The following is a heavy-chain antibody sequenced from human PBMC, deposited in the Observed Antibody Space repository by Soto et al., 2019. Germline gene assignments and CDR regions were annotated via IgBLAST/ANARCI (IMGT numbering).Heavy chain of an antibody. V-gene: IGHV3-7*01. CDR2: IKMDASEK. CDR1: GFTFGSYW. CDR3: ATSGRTWPDSFDF. Sequence: WGSLRLSCAASGFTFGSYWMSWVRQAPGKGLEWLATIKMDASEKKYVDSVKGRFTMSRDNAKNSLYLQMDSLRAEDTAVYYCATSGRTWPDSFDFWGQGAMVTVSS. J-gene: IGHJ3*01.